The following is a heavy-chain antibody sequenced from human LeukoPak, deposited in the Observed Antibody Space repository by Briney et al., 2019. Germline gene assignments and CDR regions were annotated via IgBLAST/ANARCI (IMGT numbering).Heavy chain of an antibody. CDR3: ARDPLSVSVAVLDY. J-gene: IGHJ4*02. CDR1: GFTFSSYA. D-gene: IGHD6-19*01. Sequence: GGSLRLSCAASGFTFSSYAMTWVRQAPGKGLEWVAVISYDGSNKYYADSVKGRFTISRDNSKNTLYLQMNSLRAEDTAVYYCARDPLSVSVAVLDYWGQGTLVTVSS. CDR2: ISYDGSNK. V-gene: IGHV3-30-3*01.